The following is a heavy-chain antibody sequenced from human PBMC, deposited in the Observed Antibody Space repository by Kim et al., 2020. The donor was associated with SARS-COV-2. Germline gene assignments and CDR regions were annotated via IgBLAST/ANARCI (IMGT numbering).Heavy chain of an antibody. CDR3: ARGPTPGVDILTGHHDAFDI. V-gene: IGHV3-33*01. D-gene: IGHD3-9*01. CDR1: GFTFSSYG. CDR2: IWYDGSNK. Sequence: GGSLRLSCAASGFTFSSYGMHWVRQAPGKGLEWVAVIWYDGSNKYYADSVKGRFTISRDNSKNTLYLQMNSLRAEDTAVYYCARGPTPGVDILTGHHDAFDIWGQGTMVTVSS. J-gene: IGHJ3*02.